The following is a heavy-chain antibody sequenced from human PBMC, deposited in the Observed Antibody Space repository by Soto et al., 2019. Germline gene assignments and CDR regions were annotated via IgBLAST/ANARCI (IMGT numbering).Heavy chain of an antibody. CDR3: ATTTYYYGSGRYGMDV. Sequence: QVQLVQSGAAVKKPGASVKVSCKASGYTFTSYAMHWVRQAPGQRLEWMGWINAGNGNTKYSQKFQGRVTITRDTSASTAYMELSSLRSEDTAVYYCATTTYYYGSGRYGMDVWGQGTTVTVSS. CDR2: INAGNGNT. D-gene: IGHD3-10*01. J-gene: IGHJ6*02. V-gene: IGHV1-3*01. CDR1: GYTFTSYA.